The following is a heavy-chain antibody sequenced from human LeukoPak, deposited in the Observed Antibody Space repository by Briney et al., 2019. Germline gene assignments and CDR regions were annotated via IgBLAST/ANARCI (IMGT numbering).Heavy chain of an antibody. CDR2: IYYSGST. CDR3: ARGISVGPAYYYYYMDV. CDR1: GGSISSYY. D-gene: IGHD4-23*01. Sequence: SETLSLTCTVSGGSISSYYWSGIRQPPGKGLEWIGYIYYSGSTNYNPSLKSRVTISVDTSKNQFSLKLSSVTAADTAAYYCARGISVGPAYYYYYMDVWGKGTTVTISS. V-gene: IGHV4-59*01. J-gene: IGHJ6*03.